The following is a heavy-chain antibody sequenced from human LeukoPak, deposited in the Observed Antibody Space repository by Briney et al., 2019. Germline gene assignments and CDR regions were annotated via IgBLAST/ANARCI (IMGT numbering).Heavy chain of an antibody. V-gene: IGHV4-39*07. J-gene: IGHJ4*02. CDR1: GGSISSSSYY. CDR2: IYYSGST. CDR3: ASGIGWGTNGLAL. D-gene: IGHD1-1*01. Sequence: PSETLSLTCTVSGGSISSSSYYWGWIRQPPGKGLEWIGSIYYSGSTYYNPSLKSRVTISVDTSKNQFSLKLSSVTAADTAVYYCASGIGWGTNGLALWGQGTLVTVSS.